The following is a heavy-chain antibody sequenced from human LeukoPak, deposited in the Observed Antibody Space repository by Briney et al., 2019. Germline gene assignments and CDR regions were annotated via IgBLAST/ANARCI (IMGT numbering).Heavy chain of an antibody. Sequence: PGGSLRLSCAASGFTFSSYSMNWVRQAPGKGLEWVSYISSSSSTIYYADSVKGRFTISRDNAKNSLYLQMNSLRAEDTAVYYCARDQDWAFDYWGQGTLVTVSS. CDR2: ISSSSSTI. D-gene: IGHD3/OR15-3a*01. V-gene: IGHV3-48*04. CDR3: ARDQDWAFDY. CDR1: GFTFSSYS. J-gene: IGHJ4*02.